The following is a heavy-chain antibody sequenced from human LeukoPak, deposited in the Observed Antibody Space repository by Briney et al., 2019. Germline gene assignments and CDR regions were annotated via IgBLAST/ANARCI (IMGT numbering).Heavy chain of an antibody. D-gene: IGHD2-2*01. V-gene: IGHV3-21*01. CDR3: AKGEVTPALAEYFQH. Sequence: GGSLRLSCAASGFTFSSYSMNWVRQAPGKGLEWVSSISSSSSYIYYADSVKGRFTISRDNAKNSLYLQMNSLRAEDTAVYYCAKGEVTPALAEYFQHWGQGTLVTVSS. CDR2: ISSSSSYI. CDR1: GFTFSSYS. J-gene: IGHJ1*01.